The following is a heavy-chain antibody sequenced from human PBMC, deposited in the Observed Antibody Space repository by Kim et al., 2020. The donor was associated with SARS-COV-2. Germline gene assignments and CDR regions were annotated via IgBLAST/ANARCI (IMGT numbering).Heavy chain of an antibody. CDR2: MNPNSGNT. V-gene: IGHV1-8*01. Sequence: ASVKVSCKASGYTFTSYDINWVRQATGQGLEWMGWMNPNSGNTGYAQKFQGRVTMTRNTSISTAYMELSSLRSEDTAVYYCARTPNADCSSTSCASWGFDPWGQGTLVTVSS. D-gene: IGHD2-2*01. J-gene: IGHJ5*02. CDR3: ARTPNADCSSTSCASWGFDP. CDR1: GYTFTSYD.